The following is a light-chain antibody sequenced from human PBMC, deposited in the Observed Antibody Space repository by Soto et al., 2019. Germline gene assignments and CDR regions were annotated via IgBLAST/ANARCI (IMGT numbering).Light chain of an antibody. V-gene: IGKV1-5*03. CDR3: QQYYSYWT. J-gene: IGKJ1*01. Sequence: IQMTQSPSSLSASVGDRVTITCRASQSIVNWLAWFQQKPGKAPKLLTYKASSLESGVPSRFSGSGSGTEFTLTISSLQPDDFATYYRQQYYSYWTFGQGTKVDIK. CDR2: KAS. CDR1: QSIVNW.